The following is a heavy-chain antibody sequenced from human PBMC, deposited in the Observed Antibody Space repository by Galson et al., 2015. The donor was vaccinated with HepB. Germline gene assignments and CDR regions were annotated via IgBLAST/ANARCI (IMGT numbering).Heavy chain of an antibody. CDR1: GGTFSSYA. V-gene: IGHV1-69*06. J-gene: IGHJ6*02. D-gene: IGHD2-2*01. CDR3: AKLEVPAKGYYYGMDV. CDR2: IIPIFGTA. Sequence: SVKVSCKASGGTFSSYAISWVRQAPGQGLEWMGGIIPIFGTANYAQKFQGRVTITADKSTSTAYMELSSLRSEDTAVYYCAKLEVPAKGYYYGMDVWGQGTTVTVSS.